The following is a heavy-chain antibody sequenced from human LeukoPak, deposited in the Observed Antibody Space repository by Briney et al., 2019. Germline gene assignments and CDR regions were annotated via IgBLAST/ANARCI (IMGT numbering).Heavy chain of an antibody. CDR1: GYTFTGYY. V-gene: IGHV1-2*06. CDR2: INPNSGGT. D-gene: IGHD2-2*01. CDR3: AAVGYCSSTSCYYYYYMDV. J-gene: IGHJ6*03. Sequence: ASVKVSCKASGYTFTGYYMHWVRQAPGQGLEWMRRINPNSGGTNYAQKFQGRVTMTRDTSISTAYMELSRLRSDDTAVYYCAAVGYCSSTSCYYYYYMDVWGKGTTVTVSS.